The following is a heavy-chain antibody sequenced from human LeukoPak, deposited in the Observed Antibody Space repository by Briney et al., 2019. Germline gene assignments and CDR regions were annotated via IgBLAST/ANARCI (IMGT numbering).Heavy chain of an antibody. CDR2: ISSNGGST. Sequence: GGSLRLSCAASGFTFSSYAMHWVRQAPGKGLEYVSAISSNGGSTYYANSVKGRFTISRDNSKNTLYLQMGSLRAEDMAMYYCAREGGYCSSTSCHQFDYWGQGTLVTVSS. D-gene: IGHD2-2*01. J-gene: IGHJ4*02. V-gene: IGHV3-64*01. CDR3: AREGGYCSSTSCHQFDY. CDR1: GFTFSSYA.